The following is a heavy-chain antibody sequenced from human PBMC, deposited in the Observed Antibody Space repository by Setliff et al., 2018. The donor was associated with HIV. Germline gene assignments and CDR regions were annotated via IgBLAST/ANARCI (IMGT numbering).Heavy chain of an antibody. D-gene: IGHD2-21*02. V-gene: IGHV1-69*13. Sequence: SVKVSCKTSGGTFSSYSISWVRQAPGQGLEWMGGITPIFGTANYAQKFQGRLTITADASTRTSYMELSSLRSEDAGVYFCAREKESCSGGDCWKNAFDIWGQGTMVTVSS. CDR1: GGTFSSYS. J-gene: IGHJ3*02. CDR2: ITPIFGTA. CDR3: AREKESCSGGDCWKNAFDI.